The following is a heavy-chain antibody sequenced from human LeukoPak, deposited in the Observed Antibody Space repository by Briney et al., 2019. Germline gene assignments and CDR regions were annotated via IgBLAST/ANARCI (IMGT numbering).Heavy chain of an antibody. D-gene: IGHD3-10*01. CDR2: IYYSGST. J-gene: IGHJ4*02. V-gene: IGHV4-59*01. CDR3: ARGSGAQEG. Sequence: PSGTLSLTFTVSVGSLSRYYSSSVRQPPGRGVEWGGDIYYSGSTNYNPSHKSRVTISIDTSKNQFSLKLSSVTAADTAVYYCARGSGAQEGWGQGTLVTVS. CDR1: VGSLSRYY.